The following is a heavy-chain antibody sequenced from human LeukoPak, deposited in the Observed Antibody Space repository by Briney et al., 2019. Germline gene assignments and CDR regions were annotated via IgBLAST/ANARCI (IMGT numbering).Heavy chain of an antibody. D-gene: IGHD4-23*01. CDR2: INPDGTTT. CDR1: GFTFSTYW. V-gene: IGHV3-74*01. J-gene: IGHJ4*02. Sequence: PGGSLRLSCAASGFTFSTYWMHWVRQAPGKGLVWVSRINPDGTTTSYADSVKGRFTISRDNAKNTLYLQMNSLRAEDTAVYYCARVPATVENYWGQGTLVTVSS. CDR3: ARVPATVENY.